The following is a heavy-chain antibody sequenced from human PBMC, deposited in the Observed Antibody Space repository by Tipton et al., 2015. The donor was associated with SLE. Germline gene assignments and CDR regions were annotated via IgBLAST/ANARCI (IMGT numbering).Heavy chain of an antibody. J-gene: IGHJ4*02. Sequence: TLSLTCAVSGGSISSDGYSWSWIRQPPGKELEWIGHIYYTGTTYYNPSLKSRLTLSMDTSKNQFSLRVSSVTAADTAVYYCARRYGTSFDYWDQGTLVTVSS. CDR3: ARRYGTSFDY. V-gene: IGHV4-30-4*07. CDR1: GGSISSDGYS. CDR2: IYYTGTT. D-gene: IGHD2-8*01.